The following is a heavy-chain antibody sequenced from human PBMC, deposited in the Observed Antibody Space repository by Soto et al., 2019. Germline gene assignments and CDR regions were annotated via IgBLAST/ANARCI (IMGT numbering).Heavy chain of an antibody. Sequence: ASVKVSCKASGYTFTSYYMHWVRQAPGQGLEWMGIINPSGGSTSYAQKFQGRVTMTRDTSTSTVYMELSSLRSEDTAVYYCARDLSTAYGSGSYYLSHWFDPWGQGTLVTVSS. CDR3: ARDLSTAYGSGSYYLSHWFDP. CDR1: GYTFTSYY. D-gene: IGHD3-10*01. V-gene: IGHV1-46*03. CDR2: INPSGGST. J-gene: IGHJ5*02.